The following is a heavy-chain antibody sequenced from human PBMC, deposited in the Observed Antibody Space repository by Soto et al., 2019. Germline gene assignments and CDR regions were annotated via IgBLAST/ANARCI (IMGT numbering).Heavy chain of an antibody. Sequence: SETLSLTCTVSGGSISSYYWSWIRQPPGKGLEWIGYIYYSGSTNYNPSLKSRVTISVDTSKNQFSLKLSSVTAADTAVYYCARDRYSGYDYWGQGTLVTVSS. CDR2: IYYSGST. J-gene: IGHJ4*02. CDR1: GGSISSYY. D-gene: IGHD5-12*01. CDR3: ARDRYSGYDY. V-gene: IGHV4-59*01.